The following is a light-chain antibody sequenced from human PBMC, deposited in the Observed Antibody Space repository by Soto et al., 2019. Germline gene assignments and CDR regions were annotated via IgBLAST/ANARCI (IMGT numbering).Light chain of an antibody. J-gene: IGKJ2*01. Sequence: EIVLTQSPGTLSLSPGERATLSCRASQSVSRTYMAWYQQKPGQAPRLLIYGASNRATGIPDRFSGSGSGTGFTLTIGGLEPEDFAVYDCQQYGSSPQTFGQGTRLEIK. V-gene: IGKV3-20*01. CDR2: GAS. CDR1: QSVSRTY. CDR3: QQYGSSPQT.